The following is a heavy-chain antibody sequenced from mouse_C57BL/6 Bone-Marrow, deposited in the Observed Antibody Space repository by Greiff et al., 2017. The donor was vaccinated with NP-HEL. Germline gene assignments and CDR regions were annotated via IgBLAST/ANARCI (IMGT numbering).Heavy chain of an antibody. V-gene: IGHV1-64*01. CDR2: IHPNSGST. CDR3: ARESYWYFDV. CDR1: GYTFTSYW. J-gene: IGHJ1*03. Sequence: QVQLQQPGAELVKPGASVKLSCKASGYTFTSYWMHWVKQRPGQGLEWIGMIHPNSGSTNYNEKFKSKATLTVDKSSSTAYMQRSSLTSEDSAVYDCARESYWYFDVWGTGTTVTVSS.